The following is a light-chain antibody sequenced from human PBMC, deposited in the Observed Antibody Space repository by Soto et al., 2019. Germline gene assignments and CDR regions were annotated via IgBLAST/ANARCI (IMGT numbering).Light chain of an antibody. CDR3: SSYTSSSTRV. CDR2: DIR. CDR1: SSDVGGYKY. Sequence: QSALTQPASVSGSPGQSITISCTGTSSDVGGYKYVSWYQQHPGKAPKLMIYDIRNRPSGVSNRFSGSKSGNTASLTISGLQAEEEDDYYCSSYTSSSTRVFGTGTKLTVL. V-gene: IGLV2-14*03. J-gene: IGLJ1*01.